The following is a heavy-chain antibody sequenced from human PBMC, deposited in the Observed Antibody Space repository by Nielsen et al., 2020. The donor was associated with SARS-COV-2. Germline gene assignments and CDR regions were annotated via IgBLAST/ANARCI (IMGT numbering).Heavy chain of an antibody. J-gene: IGHJ3*02. CDR1: GFTFSSYS. V-gene: IGHV3-21*04. D-gene: IGHD3-3*01. Sequence: GESLKISCAASGFTFSSYSMNWVRQAPGKGLEWVSSISSSSSYIYYADSAKGRFTISRDNAKNSLYLQMNSLRAEDTAVYYCARVLSYTFDIWGQGTMVTVSS. CDR2: ISSSSSYI. CDR3: ARVLSYTFDI.